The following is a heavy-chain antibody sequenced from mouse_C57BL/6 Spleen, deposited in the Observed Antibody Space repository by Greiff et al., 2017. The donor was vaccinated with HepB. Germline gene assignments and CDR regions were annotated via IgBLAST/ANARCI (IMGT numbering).Heavy chain of an antibody. D-gene: IGHD2-3*01. CDR1: GFTFSDYG. V-gene: IGHV5-17*01. Sequence: EVKLMESGGGLVKPGGSLKLSCAASGFTFSDYGMHWVRQAPEKGLEWVAYISSGSSTIYYADTVKGRFTISRDNAKNTLFLQMTSLRSEDTAMSYCARPLYDGYTFAYWGQGTLVTVSA. CDR2: ISSGSSTI. J-gene: IGHJ3*01. CDR3: ARPLYDGYTFAY.